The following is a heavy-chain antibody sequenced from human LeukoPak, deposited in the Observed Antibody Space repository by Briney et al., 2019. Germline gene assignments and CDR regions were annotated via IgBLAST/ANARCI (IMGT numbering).Heavy chain of an antibody. J-gene: IGHJ4*02. D-gene: IGHD6-19*01. V-gene: IGHV3-7*02. CDR1: GFAFSTYW. CDR2: IKQDGSEK. CDR3: ARSIAVAGKLPYYFDY. Sequence: GGSLRLSCAASGFAFSTYWMSWVRQAPGKGLEWVANIKQDGSEKYYVDSVKGRFSISRDNAKNSLYLQMNSLRAEDTAVYYCARSIAVAGKLPYYFDYWGQGTLVTVSS.